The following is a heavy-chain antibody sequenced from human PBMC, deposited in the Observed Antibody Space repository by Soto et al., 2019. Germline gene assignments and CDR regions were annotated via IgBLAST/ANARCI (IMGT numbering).Heavy chain of an antibody. CDR1: GFPCSSYG. CDR2: ICYDGSNK. J-gene: IGHJ4*03. V-gene: IGHV3-33*01. Sequence: PGGYLRLSCAASGFPCSSYGLPWVRQAPCKGLDWVAVICYDGSNKDYADSVKGRFTISRDNSKNTLFLQINNLRVDDPAISYFASSTNWVHGTLVTVSS. CDR3: ASSTN.